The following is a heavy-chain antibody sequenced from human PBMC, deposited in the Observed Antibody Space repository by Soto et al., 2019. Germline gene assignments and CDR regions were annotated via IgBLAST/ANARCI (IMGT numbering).Heavy chain of an antibody. V-gene: IGHV3-30*18. CDR1: GFTFSSYG. Sequence: QVQLVESGGGVVQPGRSLRLSCAASGFTFSSYGMHWVRQAPGKGLEWVAVISYDGSNKYYADSVKGRFTISRDNSKNTLYLQMNSLRAEDTAVYYCAKDLYYDSSGYYPLDYWGQGTLVTVSS. D-gene: IGHD3-22*01. CDR2: ISYDGSNK. CDR3: AKDLYYDSSGYYPLDY. J-gene: IGHJ4*02.